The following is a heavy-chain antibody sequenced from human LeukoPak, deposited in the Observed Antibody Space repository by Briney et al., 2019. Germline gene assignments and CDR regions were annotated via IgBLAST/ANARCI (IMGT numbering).Heavy chain of an antibody. D-gene: IGHD4-23*01. V-gene: IGHV3-7*01. J-gene: IGHJ4*02. Sequence: PGGTLRLSCEASAFTHSIYWMSWVRQAPGKGLEGVANMKEDGGEINYVDSVKGRFTISRDNAKNPLFLQMNSLRVEDTAVYYCARDRGYSTFDYWGQGTLVTVSS. CDR1: AFTHSIYW. CDR2: MKEDGGEI. CDR3: ARDRGYSTFDY.